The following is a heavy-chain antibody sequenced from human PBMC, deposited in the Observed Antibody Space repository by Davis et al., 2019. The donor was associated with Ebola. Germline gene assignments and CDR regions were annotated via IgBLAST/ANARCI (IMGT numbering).Heavy chain of an antibody. CDR3: ARDRSGDIVVVPAAMNP. D-gene: IGHD2-2*01. V-gene: IGHV3-23*01. CDR2: ISGSGGST. Sequence: GESLKISCAASGFTFSSYAMSWVRQAPGKGLEWVSAISGSGGSTYYADSVKGRFTISRDNSKNTLYLQMNSLRAEDTAVYYCARDRSGDIVVVPAAMNPWGQGTLVTVSS. J-gene: IGHJ5*02. CDR1: GFTFSSYA.